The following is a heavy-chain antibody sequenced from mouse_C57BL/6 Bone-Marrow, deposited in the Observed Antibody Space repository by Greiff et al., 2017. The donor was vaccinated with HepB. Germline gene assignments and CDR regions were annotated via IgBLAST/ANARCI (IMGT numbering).Heavy chain of an antibody. Sequence: QVQLQQPGAELVKPGASVKLSCKASGYTFTSYWMHWVKQRPGRGLEWIGRIDPNSGGTKYNEKFKSKATLTVDKPSSTAYMQLSSLTSEDSAVYYCARGRSTMITTITTGDAMDYWGQGTSVTVSS. J-gene: IGHJ4*01. V-gene: IGHV1-72*01. D-gene: IGHD2-4*01. CDR3: ARGRSTMITTITTGDAMDY. CDR2: IDPNSGGT. CDR1: GYTFTSYW.